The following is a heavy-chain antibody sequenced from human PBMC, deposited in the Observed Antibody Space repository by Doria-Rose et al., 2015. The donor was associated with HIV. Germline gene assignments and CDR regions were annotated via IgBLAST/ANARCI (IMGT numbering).Heavy chain of an antibody. CDR1: RFTFDDYT. Sequence: TSRFTFDDYTMHWVRQAPGKGLEWVSLINWDGDSTYYADSVKGRFTISRDNSKNSLYLQMNNLRSEDTALYYCAKDGGKLSYCFDYWGQGTLVTGSS. D-gene: IGHD3-16*01. J-gene: IGHJ4*02. CDR2: INWDGDST. V-gene: IGHV3-43*01. CDR3: AKDGGKLSYCFDY.